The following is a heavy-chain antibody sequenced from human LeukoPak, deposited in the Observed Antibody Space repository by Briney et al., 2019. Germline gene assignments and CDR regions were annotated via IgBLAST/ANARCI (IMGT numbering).Heavy chain of an antibody. CDR1: GFTVSSNY. J-gene: IGHJ4*02. V-gene: IGHV3-66*04. D-gene: IGHD6-13*01. CDR3: ARHPYSSPPFFDY. CDR2: IYSGGST. Sequence: PGGSLRLSCAASGFTVSSNYMSWVRQAPGKGLEWVSVIYSGGSTYYADSVKSRFTISRDNSKNTLYLQMNSLRAEDTAVYYCARHPYSSPPFFDYWGQGTLVTVSS.